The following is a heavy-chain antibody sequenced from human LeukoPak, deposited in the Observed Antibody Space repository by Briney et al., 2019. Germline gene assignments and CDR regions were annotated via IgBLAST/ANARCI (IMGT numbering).Heavy chain of an antibody. D-gene: IGHD2-21*01. CDR2: IYPSGST. Sequence: SETLSLTCAVSGYSISSGYYWGWIRQPPGKGLEWIGSIYPSGSTYYNPSLKSRVTISVDTSKNQFSLKLSSVTAADTAVYYCARRMTILWWPFDYWGQGTLVTVSS. CDR1: GYSISSGYY. CDR3: ARRMTILWWPFDY. V-gene: IGHV4-38-2*01. J-gene: IGHJ4*02.